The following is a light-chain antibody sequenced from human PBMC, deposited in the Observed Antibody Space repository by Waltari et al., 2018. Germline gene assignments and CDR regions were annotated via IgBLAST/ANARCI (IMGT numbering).Light chain of an antibody. V-gene: IGLV1-47*01. CDR1: SSNIGRKY. CDR3: SSRDSGAHRHV. Sequence: QSVLTQAPSVSGTPGQRVTVSCSGSSSNIGRKYVFWYQQLPGTAPKLLIYRNNQRPSGVPDRFSGSKSGTSASLAITGAQAEDEADYYCSSRDSGAHRHVFGTGTKVTVL. CDR2: RNN. J-gene: IGLJ1*01.